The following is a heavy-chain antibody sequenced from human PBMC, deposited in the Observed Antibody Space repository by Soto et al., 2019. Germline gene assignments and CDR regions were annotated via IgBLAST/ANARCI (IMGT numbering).Heavy chain of an antibody. Sequence: QVQLVESGGGVVQPGRSLRLSCAASGFTFSSYAMHWVRQAPGKGLEWVAVISYDGSNKYYADSVKGRFTISRDNYKNPLYLQMNSLRAEDTAVYYCARAHDYGGKAGFFDYWGQGTLVTVSS. CDR1: GFTFSSYA. D-gene: IGHD4-17*01. V-gene: IGHV3-30-3*01. CDR3: ARAHDYGGKAGFFDY. J-gene: IGHJ4*02. CDR2: ISYDGSNK.